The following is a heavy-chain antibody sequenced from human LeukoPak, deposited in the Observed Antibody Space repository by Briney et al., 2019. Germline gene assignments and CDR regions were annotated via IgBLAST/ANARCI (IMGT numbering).Heavy chain of an antibody. D-gene: IGHD3-22*01. CDR2: IWYDGSNK. CDR3: ARGTFPMIVVATTPYFDY. CDR1: GFTFSSYG. Sequence: GGSLRLSCAASGFTFSSYGMHWVRQAPGKGLEWVAVIWYDGSNKYYADSVKGRFTISRDNSKNTLYLQMNSLRAEDTAVYYCARGTFPMIVVATTPYFDYWGQGTLVTVSS. J-gene: IGHJ4*02. V-gene: IGHV3-33*01.